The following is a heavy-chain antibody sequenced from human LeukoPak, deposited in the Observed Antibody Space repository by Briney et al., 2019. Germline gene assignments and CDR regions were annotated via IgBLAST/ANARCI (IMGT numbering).Heavy chain of an antibody. CDR2: MNPNSGNT. D-gene: IGHD2-2*01. CDR1: GYTFTSYD. V-gene: IGHV1-8*03. J-gene: IGHJ6*03. CDR3: ARGRLRREIVVVPAYNYYYMDV. Sequence: ASVTVSCKASGYTFTSYDINWVRQATGQGLEWMGWMNPNSGNTGYAQKFQGRVTITRNTSISTVYMELSSLRSEDTAVYYCARGRLRREIVVVPAYNYYYMDVWGKGTTVTVSS.